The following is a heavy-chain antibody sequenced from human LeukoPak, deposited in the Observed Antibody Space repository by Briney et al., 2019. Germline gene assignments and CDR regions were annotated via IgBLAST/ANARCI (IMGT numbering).Heavy chain of an antibody. CDR2: IIPIHGIA. Sequence: GASVKVSCKASGGTFSSYSISWVRQAPGQGLEWMGRIIPIHGIANYAQKFQGRVTITADKSTSRAYMELSSLTCEDTAVYYCARGNLYCSSTSCYSGWFDPWGQGTLVTVSS. V-gene: IGHV1-69*02. CDR1: GGTFSSYS. CDR3: ARGNLYCSSTSCYSGWFDP. J-gene: IGHJ5*02. D-gene: IGHD2-2*01.